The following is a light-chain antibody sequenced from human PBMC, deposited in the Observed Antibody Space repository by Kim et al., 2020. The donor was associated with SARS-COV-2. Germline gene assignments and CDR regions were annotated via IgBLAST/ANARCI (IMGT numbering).Light chain of an antibody. CDR1: QAIGNY. CDR3: LQHNVYPLT. V-gene: IGKV1-17*03. J-gene: IGKJ4*01. CDR2: AAS. Sequence: DVQMTQSPSAMSASVGDSVTITCRASQAIGNYLVWFQQKPGKGPKRLIYAASTLESGVPSRFSGSGSGTEFTLTISSLQPEDSATYFCLQHNVYPLTFGGGTKLDIK.